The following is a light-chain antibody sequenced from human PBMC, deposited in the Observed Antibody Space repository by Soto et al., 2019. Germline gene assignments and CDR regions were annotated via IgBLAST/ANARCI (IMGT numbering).Light chain of an antibody. V-gene: IGLV3-21*02. CDR1: NIGSKG. CDR2: EDS. CDR3: FSYTSSGTYV. Sequence: SYELTQPPSLSVAPGQTATITCGGNNIGSKGVHWYQQRPGQAPVLVVFEDSDRPSGIPERFTGSNSGNTASLTISGLQAEDETDYYCFSYTSSGTYVFGTGTKVTVL. J-gene: IGLJ1*01.